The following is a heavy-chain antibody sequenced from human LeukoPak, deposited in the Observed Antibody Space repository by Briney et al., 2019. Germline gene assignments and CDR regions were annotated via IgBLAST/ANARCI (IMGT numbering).Heavy chain of an antibody. CDR3: ARGGFGGYDSSFDY. J-gene: IGHJ4*02. V-gene: IGHV3-74*01. CDR1: GFTFSNYW. CDR2: INSDGSST. Sequence: GGSLRLSCAASGFTFSNYWMHWVRQGPGKELVWISRINSDGSSTSYADSVKGRFTISRDNPKNTLYLRMNSLRVEDTAVYYCARGGFGGYDSSFDYWGQGTLVTVSS. D-gene: IGHD5-12*01.